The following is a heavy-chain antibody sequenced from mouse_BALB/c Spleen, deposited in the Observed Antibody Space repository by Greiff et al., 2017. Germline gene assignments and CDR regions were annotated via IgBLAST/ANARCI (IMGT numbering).Heavy chain of an antibody. D-gene: IGHD2-14*01. J-gene: IGHJ3*01. Sequence: QVQLQQSGPGLVQPSQSLSITCTVSGFSLTSYGVHWVRQSPGKGLEWLGVIWSGGSTDYNAAFISRLSISKDNSKSQVFFKMNSLQANDTAIYYCARKEVRGTWFAYWGQGTLVTVSA. CDR3: ARKEVRGTWFAY. V-gene: IGHV2-2*02. CDR1: GFSLTSYG. CDR2: IWSGGST.